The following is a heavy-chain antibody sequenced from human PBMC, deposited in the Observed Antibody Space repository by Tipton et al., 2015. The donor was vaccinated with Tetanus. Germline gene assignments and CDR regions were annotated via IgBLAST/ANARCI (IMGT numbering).Heavy chain of an antibody. CDR2: INPIGGST. CDR3: VRDRAAAGGSDY. CDR1: GYTLTSYH. Sequence: QSGAEVKKPGASVKVSCKASGYTLTSYHMHWVRQAPGQGLEWMGIINPIGGSTSYAQKFQGRITMTGDTSTSTVYMDLNSLRSEDTAVYYCVRDRAAAGGSDYWGQGTLVTV. V-gene: IGHV1-46*01. J-gene: IGHJ4*02. D-gene: IGHD6-25*01.